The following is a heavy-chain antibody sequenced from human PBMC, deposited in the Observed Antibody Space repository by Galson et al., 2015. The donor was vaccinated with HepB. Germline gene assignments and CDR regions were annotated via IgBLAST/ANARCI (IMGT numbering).Heavy chain of an antibody. Sequence: SLRLSCAASGFTFSSYSMNWVRQAPGKGLEWVSYISGSSRTIYYADSVKGRFTISRDNAKNSLYLQMNSLRDDDTAVYYCARKDSRNYHHDYWGQGTLVTVS. CDR1: GFTFSSYS. CDR3: ARKDSRNYHHDY. D-gene: IGHD3-22*01. J-gene: IGHJ4*02. CDR2: ISGSSRTI. V-gene: IGHV3-48*02.